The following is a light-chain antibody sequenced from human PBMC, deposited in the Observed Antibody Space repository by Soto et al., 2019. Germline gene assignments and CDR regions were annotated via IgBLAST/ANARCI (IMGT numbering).Light chain of an antibody. CDR3: QQYNFYPYT. CDR1: RDIGND. CDR2: DAS. V-gene: IGKV1-13*02. J-gene: IGKJ2*01. Sequence: AIQMTQSPSSLSASVGDRVTITCRASRDIGNDLGWYQQKPGKAPQLLIYDASSLESGVSSRFSGSGSATEFTLTISSLQPEDFATYYCQQYNFYPYTFGQGTKLEIK.